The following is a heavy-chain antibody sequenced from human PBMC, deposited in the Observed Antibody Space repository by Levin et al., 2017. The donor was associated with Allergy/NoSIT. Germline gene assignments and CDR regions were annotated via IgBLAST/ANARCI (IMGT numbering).Heavy chain of an antibody. CDR1: GGSISSYY. J-gene: IGHJ3*02. CDR2: IYYTGST. V-gene: IGHV4-59*01. Sequence: SETLSLTCTVSGGSISSYYWSWIRQPPGKGLEWIGYIYYTGSTNYNPSLKSRVTMSVDTSKNQFSLKLSSVTAADTAVYYCARGGCYFGVSCAFDIWGQGTMVPVSS. D-gene: IGHD2-15*01. CDR3: ARGGCYFGVSCAFDI.